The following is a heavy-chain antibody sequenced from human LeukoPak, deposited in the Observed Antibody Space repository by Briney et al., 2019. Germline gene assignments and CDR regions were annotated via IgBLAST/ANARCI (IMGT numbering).Heavy chain of an antibody. CDR3: ARGWTTGYGYYYGMDV. J-gene: IGHJ6*02. Sequence: SETLSLTCTVSGGSVSSGSYYWSWIRQPPGKGLEWIGYIYYSGSTNYNPSLKSRVTISVDTSKNQFSLKLSSVTAADTAVYYCARGWTTGYGYYYGMDVWGQGTTVTVSS. V-gene: IGHV4-61*01. D-gene: IGHD4-11*01. CDR2: IYYSGST. CDR1: GGSVSSGSYY.